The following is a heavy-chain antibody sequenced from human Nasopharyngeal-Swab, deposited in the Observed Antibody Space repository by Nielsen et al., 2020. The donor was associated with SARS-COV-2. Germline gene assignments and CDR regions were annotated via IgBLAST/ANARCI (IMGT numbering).Heavy chain of an antibody. D-gene: IGHD3-3*01. Sequence: GGSLRLSCAASGFTFSSYAMSWVRQAPGKGLGRVSAISGSGGSTYYADSVKGRFTISRDNSKNTLYLQMNSLRAEDTAVYYCAKDRRIKYDFWSGSRSDSFDIWGQGTMVTVSS. V-gene: IGHV3-23*01. CDR2: ISGSGGST. CDR3: AKDRRIKYDFWSGSRSDSFDI. J-gene: IGHJ3*02. CDR1: GFTFSSYA.